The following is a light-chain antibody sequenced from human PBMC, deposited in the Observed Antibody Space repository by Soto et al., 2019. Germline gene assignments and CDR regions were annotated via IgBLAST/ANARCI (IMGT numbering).Light chain of an antibody. V-gene: IGKV3-15*01. Sequence: EIVVTQAPSTLSVSPVERATLACRASQSVSSNLAWYQQKPGRAPRLLIYGASTRATGIPARFSGSGSGTDFTLTITRLEPEDSAVYFCQQYTGPPTTFGQGTRLEIK. CDR1: QSVSSN. J-gene: IGKJ5*01. CDR3: QQYTGPPTT. CDR2: GAS.